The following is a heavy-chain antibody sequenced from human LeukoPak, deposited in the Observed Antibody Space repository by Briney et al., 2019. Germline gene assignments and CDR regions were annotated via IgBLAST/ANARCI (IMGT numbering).Heavy chain of an antibody. Sequence: SETLSLTCTVSGGSISSSSYYWGWIRQPPGKGLEWIVSIYYSGSTYYNPSLKSRVTISVDTSKNQFSLKLSSVTAADTAVYYCARTPRYCSSTSCYTIDYWGQGTLVTVSS. D-gene: IGHD2-2*02. CDR1: GGSISSSSYY. V-gene: IGHV4-39*01. CDR2: IYYSGST. CDR3: ARTPRYCSSTSCYTIDY. J-gene: IGHJ4*02.